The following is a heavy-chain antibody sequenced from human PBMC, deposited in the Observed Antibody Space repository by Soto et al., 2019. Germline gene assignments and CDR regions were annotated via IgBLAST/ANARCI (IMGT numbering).Heavy chain of an antibody. Sequence: QVQLVQSGAEVKKPGASVKVSCKAYGCIFSSYSLHWVRQAPGQRLEWMGWINAGNGNTKYSQKFQGRVTFTRDTSATTAYMELSSLRSEDTAVYYCASPSYGSGSYYWGQGTLVTVSS. CDR2: INAGNGNT. CDR1: GCIFSSYS. CDR3: ASPSYGSGSYY. J-gene: IGHJ4*02. D-gene: IGHD3-10*01. V-gene: IGHV1-3*01.